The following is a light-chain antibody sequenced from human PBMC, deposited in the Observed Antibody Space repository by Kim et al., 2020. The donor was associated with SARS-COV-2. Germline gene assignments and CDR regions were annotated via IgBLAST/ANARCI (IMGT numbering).Light chain of an antibody. CDR1: SSDVDDYNY. Sequence: QSITISCTGTSSDVDDYNYVSSYQQHPGKAPKLMIYEVTKRPSGVSYRFSGSKSGNTASLTISGLQAEDEADYYCSSYTCSSGLMVFGGGTQLTVL. V-gene: IGLV2-14*01. CDR3: SSYTCSSGLMV. J-gene: IGLJ3*02. CDR2: EVT.